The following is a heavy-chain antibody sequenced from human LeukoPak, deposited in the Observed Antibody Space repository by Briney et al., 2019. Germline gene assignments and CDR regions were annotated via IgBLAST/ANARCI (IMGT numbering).Heavy chain of an antibody. D-gene: IGHD6-19*01. Sequence: GGSPRLSCAASGFTFSSYAMSWARQAPGKGLEWVSAISGSGGSTYYADSVKGRFTISRDNSKNTLCLQMNSLRAEDTAVYYCAPGYSSGWYLDWGQGTLVTVSS. CDR2: ISGSGGST. V-gene: IGHV3-23*01. CDR1: GFTFSSYA. CDR3: APGYSSGWYLD. J-gene: IGHJ4*02.